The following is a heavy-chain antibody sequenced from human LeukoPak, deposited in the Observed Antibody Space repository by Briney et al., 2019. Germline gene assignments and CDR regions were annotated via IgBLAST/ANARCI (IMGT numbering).Heavy chain of an antibody. CDR1: GYTFTGYY. CDR2: INPNSGGT. J-gene: IGHJ4*02. D-gene: IGHD1-26*01. V-gene: IGHV1-2*02. CDR3: ARESSIVGATFFDY. Sequence: GASVKVSCKASGYTFTGYYMHWVRQAPGQGLEWMGWINPNSGGTNYAQKFQGRVTITADESTSTAYMELSSLRSEDTAVYYCARESSIVGATFFDYWGQGTLVTVSS.